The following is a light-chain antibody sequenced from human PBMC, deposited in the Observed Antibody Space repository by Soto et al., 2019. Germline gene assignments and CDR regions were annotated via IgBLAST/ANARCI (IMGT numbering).Light chain of an antibody. CDR3: QQYNNWPRT. J-gene: IGKJ5*01. Sequence: EIVMMQSPATLSVSPVEGVTLSCRASQLFSSNLAWYQHKPGQAPRLLIYGVSTRDTGVPDRFSGSASGTEFTLTISSLQSEDFAVYYCQQYNNWPRTFGQGTRLE. CDR1: QLFSSN. CDR2: GVS. V-gene: IGKV3-15*01.